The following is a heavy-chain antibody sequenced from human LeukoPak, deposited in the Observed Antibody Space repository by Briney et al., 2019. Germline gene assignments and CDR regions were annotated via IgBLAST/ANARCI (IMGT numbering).Heavy chain of an antibody. Sequence: GGSLRLSCAPYGFTFRNHWMTWVRQAPGKGLEWVANINQDGGEKSYVDSVKGRFTISRDNARNSLYLQMNSLRAEDTAVYYCARLRGIDYWGQGTLVTVSS. CDR3: ARLRGIDY. CDR2: INQDGGEK. V-gene: IGHV3-7*01. CDR1: GFTFRNHW. J-gene: IGHJ4*02.